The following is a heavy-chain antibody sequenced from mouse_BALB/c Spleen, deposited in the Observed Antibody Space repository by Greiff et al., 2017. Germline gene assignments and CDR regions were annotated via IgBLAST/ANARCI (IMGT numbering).Heavy chain of an antibody. V-gene: IGHV2-9*02. D-gene: IGHD2-4*01. CDR3: ARDDYDVFAY. Sequence: QVHVKQSGPGLVAPSQSLSITCTVSGFSLTSYGVHWVRQPPGKGLEWLGVIWAGGSTNYNSALMSRLSISKDNSKSQVFLKMNSLQTDDTAMYYCARDDYDVFAYWGQGTLVTVSA. CDR1: GFSLTSYG. J-gene: IGHJ3*01. CDR2: IWAGGST.